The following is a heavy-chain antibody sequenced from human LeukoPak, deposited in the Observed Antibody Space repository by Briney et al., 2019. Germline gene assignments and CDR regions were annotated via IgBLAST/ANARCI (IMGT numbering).Heavy chain of an antibody. D-gene: IGHD3-10*01. V-gene: IGHV3-23*01. J-gene: IGHJ6*03. CDR2: ISASGGST. CDR3: AKVMKGSERLTMVRGVIIKTAGLYYMDV. Sequence: GGSLRLSCAASGFTLSSYAMSWVRQALGKGLEWVSSISASGGSTNYADSVKGRFTISRDNSKNTAYLQMNSLRAEDTAVYYCAKVMKGSERLTMVRGVIIKTAGLYYMDVWGKGTTVTVSS. CDR1: GFTLSSYA.